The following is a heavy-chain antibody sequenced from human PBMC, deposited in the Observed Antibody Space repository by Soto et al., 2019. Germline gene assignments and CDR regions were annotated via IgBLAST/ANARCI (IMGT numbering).Heavy chain of an antibody. J-gene: IGHJ4*02. CDR1: GGTFSSYA. Sequence: SVKVSCKASGGTFSSYAISWVRQAPGQGLEWMGGIIPIFGTANYAQKFQGRVTITADESTSTAYMELSSLRSEDTAVYYCARRVLGYCSGGSCLDFDYWGQGTLVTVSS. CDR3: ARRVLGYCSGGSCLDFDY. V-gene: IGHV1-69*13. CDR2: IIPIFGTA. D-gene: IGHD2-15*01.